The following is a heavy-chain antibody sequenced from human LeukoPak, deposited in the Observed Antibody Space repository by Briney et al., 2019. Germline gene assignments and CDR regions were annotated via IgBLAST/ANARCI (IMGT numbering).Heavy chain of an antibody. CDR2: ISSSSSSTI. J-gene: IGHJ4*02. V-gene: IGHV3-48*02. Sequence: GGSLRLSCAASGFTFSSYSMNWVRQAPGKGLEWVSYISSSSSSTIYYADSVEGRFTISRDNAKNSLYLQMNSLRDEDTAMYCCASPGSIAVAGTGSGVHWGQGTLVTVSS. CDR1: GFTFSSYS. D-gene: IGHD6-19*01. CDR3: ASPGSIAVAGTGSGVH.